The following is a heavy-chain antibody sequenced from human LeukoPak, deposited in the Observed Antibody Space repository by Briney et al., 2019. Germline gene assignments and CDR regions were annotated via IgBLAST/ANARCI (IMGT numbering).Heavy chain of an antibody. CDR1: GYTFTGYY. CDR2: INPNSGGT. J-gene: IGHJ4*02. Sequence: GASVKVSCKASGYTFTGYYMHWVRQAPGQGLEWMGWINPNSGGTSYAQKFQGRVTMTRDTSISTAYMELSRLRSDDTAVYYCARDRDYGDSFDYWGQGTLVTVSS. D-gene: IGHD4-17*01. V-gene: IGHV1-2*02. CDR3: ARDRDYGDSFDY.